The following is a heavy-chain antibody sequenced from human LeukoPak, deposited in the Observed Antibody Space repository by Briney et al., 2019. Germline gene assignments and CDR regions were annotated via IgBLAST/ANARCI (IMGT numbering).Heavy chain of an antibody. CDR1: GFTFSSYA. J-gene: IGHJ4*02. V-gene: IGHV3-23*01. CDR3: AKDGVRVTFLSPRDYIWGSYRLGYFDY. CDR2: ISGSGGST. D-gene: IGHD3-16*02. Sequence: PGGSLRLSCAASGFTFSSYAMSWVRHAPGKGLEWVSAISGSGGSTYYADSVKGRFTISRDNSKNTLYLQMNSLRAEDTAVYYCAKDGVRVTFLSPRDYIWGSYRLGYFDYWGQGTLVTVSS.